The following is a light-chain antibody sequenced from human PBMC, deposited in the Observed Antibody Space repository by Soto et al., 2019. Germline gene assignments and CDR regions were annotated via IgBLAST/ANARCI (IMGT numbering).Light chain of an antibody. J-gene: IGKJ3*01. Sequence: EIVLTQSPGTLSLSAGERATLSCRASQSVTSSSLAWYQQKPGQTPRLLMYGASSRATGIPDRFSGSGSGTDFTLTISRLEPEDFAVYYCHQYGSSQFTFGPGTKVDIK. CDR3: HQYGSSQFT. CDR2: GAS. CDR1: QSVTSSS. V-gene: IGKV3-20*01.